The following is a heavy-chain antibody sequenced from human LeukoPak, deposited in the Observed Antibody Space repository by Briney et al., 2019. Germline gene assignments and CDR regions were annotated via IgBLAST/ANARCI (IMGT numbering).Heavy chain of an antibody. CDR2: IYYSGST. V-gene: IGHV4-59*08. D-gene: IGHD4-17*01. Sequence: SETLSLTCTVSGGSISSYYWSWIRQPPGKGLEWIGYIYYSGSTNYNPSLKSRVTISVDTSKNQFSLKLSSVTAADTAVYYCARHYFDYGDSGLYAFDIWGQGTMVTVSS. J-gene: IGHJ3*02. CDR3: ARHYFDYGDSGLYAFDI. CDR1: GGSISSYY.